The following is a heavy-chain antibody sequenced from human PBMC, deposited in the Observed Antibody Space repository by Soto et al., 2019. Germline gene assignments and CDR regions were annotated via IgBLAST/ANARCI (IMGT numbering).Heavy chain of an antibody. CDR3: ATSSVSRLLNHWYFDL. V-gene: IGHV4-39*01. J-gene: IGHJ2*01. Sequence: SETLSLTCSVSGGSISSSDYYWGWVRQPPGKGLEWIGSISFGVTTYYSPSLRSRLTISIGTSNNQFSLKLSSVTAADTAVYYCATSSVSRLLNHWYFDLWGRGTLVTVSS. CDR2: ISFGVTT. CDR1: GGSISSSDYY.